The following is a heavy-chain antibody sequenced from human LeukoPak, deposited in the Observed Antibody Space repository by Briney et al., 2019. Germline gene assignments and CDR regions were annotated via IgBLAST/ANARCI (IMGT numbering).Heavy chain of an antibody. Sequence: GRSLRLSCAASGFTFNRYGMHWVRQAPGKGLEWVAYIGHDGSNKYYADSVKGRFTISRDSSKSTLYLQMNSLRAEDTAVYYCARDVRIVYYDRSPDYWGQGTLVTVSS. J-gene: IGHJ4*02. CDR1: GFTFNRYG. CDR2: IGHDGSNK. CDR3: ARDVRIVYYDRSPDY. D-gene: IGHD3-22*01. V-gene: IGHV3-30*02.